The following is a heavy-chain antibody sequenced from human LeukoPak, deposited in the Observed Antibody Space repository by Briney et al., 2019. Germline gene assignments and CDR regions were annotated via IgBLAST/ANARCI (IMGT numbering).Heavy chain of an antibody. D-gene: IGHD1-26*01. CDR3: ARSDGIVGEEAWFDP. CDR1: GGSIGTFH. J-gene: IGHJ5*02. CDR2: IFTTEVT. Sequence: PSETLSLTCSVSGGSIGTFHWHWIRQPPGKGLEWIGYIFTTEVTNYSPSLESRVTISVDTSKNQFSLRLSSVTAADTAVYYCARSDGIVGEEAWFDPWGQGTLVTVSS. V-gene: IGHV4-4*09.